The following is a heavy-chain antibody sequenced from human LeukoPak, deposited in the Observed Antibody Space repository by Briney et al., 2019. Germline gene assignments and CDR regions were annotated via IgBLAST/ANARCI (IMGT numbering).Heavy chain of an antibody. J-gene: IGHJ5*02. CDR2: ISSSSSTI. Sequence: PGGFLRLSCAASAFIFSSYSMNWVRQAPGKGLEWVSYISSSSSTIYYADSVKGRFTISRDNAKNSLYLQMNSLRAEDTAVYYCARDRLVGQLGPWGQGTLVTVSS. CDR3: ARDRLVGQLGP. CDR1: AFIFSSYS. D-gene: IGHD6-6*01. V-gene: IGHV3-48*01.